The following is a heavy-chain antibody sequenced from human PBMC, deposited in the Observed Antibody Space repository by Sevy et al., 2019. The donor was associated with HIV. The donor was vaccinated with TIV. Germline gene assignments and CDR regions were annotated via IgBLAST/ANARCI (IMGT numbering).Heavy chain of an antibody. J-gene: IGHJ4*02. D-gene: IGHD4-4*01. CDR1: GFIFSSYE. CDR2: ISNSGSAL. V-gene: IGHV3-48*03. CDR3: ARDLPPSATTVAHFDN. Sequence: GGSLRLSCAASGFIFSSYEMNWVRQAPGKGLEWISYISNSGSALYYSNSVKSRFTISRDNAKNSLYLQMNSLRAEDTAVYYCARDLPPSATTVAHFDNWGQGTLVTVSS.